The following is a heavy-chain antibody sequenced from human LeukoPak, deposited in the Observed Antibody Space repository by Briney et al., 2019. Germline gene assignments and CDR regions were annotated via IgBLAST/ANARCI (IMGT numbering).Heavy chain of an antibody. CDR1: GFTFSSYG. J-gene: IGHJ3*02. Sequence: GGSLRPSCAASGFTFSSYGMHWVRQAPGKGLEWVAVISYDGSNKYYADSVKGRFTISRDNSKNTLYLQMNSLRAEDTAVYYCAKSDYYDSSGYYYDPNDAFDIWGQGQWSPSLQ. CDR3: AKSDYYDSSGYYYDPNDAFDI. CDR2: ISYDGSNK. D-gene: IGHD3-22*01. V-gene: IGHV3-30*18.